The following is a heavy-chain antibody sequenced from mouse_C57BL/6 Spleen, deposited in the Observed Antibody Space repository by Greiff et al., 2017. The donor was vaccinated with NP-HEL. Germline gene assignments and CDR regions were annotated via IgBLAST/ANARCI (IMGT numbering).Heavy chain of an antibody. CDR3: ARDGYYVRWYFDV. D-gene: IGHD2-3*01. V-gene: IGHV5-17*01. J-gene: IGHJ1*03. CDR1: GFTFSDYG. Sequence: EVQLVESGGGLVKPGGSLKLSCAASGFTFSDYGMHWVRQAPEKGLEWVAYISSGSSTIYYADTVKGRFTISRDNAKNTLFLQMTSLRYEATAMYYCARDGYYVRWYFDVWGTGTTVTVSS. CDR2: ISSGSSTI.